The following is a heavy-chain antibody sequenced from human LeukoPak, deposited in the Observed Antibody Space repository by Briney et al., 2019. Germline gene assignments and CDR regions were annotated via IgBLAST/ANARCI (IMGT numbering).Heavy chain of an antibody. D-gene: IGHD1-26*01. CDR2: IKQDGSEK. V-gene: IGHV3-7*03. Sequence: GGSLRLSCVASGFTFSSYAMSWVRQAPGKGLEWVANIKQDGSEKYYVDSVKGRFTISRDNAKNSLYLQMNSLRAEDTAVYYCARERELAWDYWGQGTLVTVSS. CDR3: ARERELAWDY. CDR1: GFTFSSYA. J-gene: IGHJ4*02.